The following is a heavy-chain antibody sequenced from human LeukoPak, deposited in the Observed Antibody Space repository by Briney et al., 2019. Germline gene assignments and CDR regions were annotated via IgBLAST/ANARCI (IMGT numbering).Heavy chain of an antibody. CDR3: TRVGYYGSGSYHNWFDP. CDR1: GGSISSYY. D-gene: IGHD3-10*01. CDR2: IYYSGST. Sequence: SETLSLTCTVSGGSISSYYWSWIRQPPGKGLEWIGYIYYSGSTNYNPSLKSRVTISVDTSKNQFSLKLNSVTAADTAVYYCTRVGYYGSGSYHNWFDPWGQGTLVTVSS. V-gene: IGHV4-59*01. J-gene: IGHJ5*02.